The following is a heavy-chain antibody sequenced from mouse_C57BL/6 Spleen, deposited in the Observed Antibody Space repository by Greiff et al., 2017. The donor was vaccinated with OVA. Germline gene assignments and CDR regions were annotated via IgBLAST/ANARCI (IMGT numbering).Heavy chain of an antibody. CDR2: IYPRSGTT. D-gene: IGHD2-5*01. CDR1: GYTFTSYG. V-gene: IGHV1-81*01. Sequence: QVQLQQSGAELARPGASVKLSCKASGYTFTSYGISWVKQRTGQGLEWIGEIYPRSGTTYYNEKFKGKATLTADKSSSTAYMELRSLTSEDSAVYFCARAYSNYGYFDVWGTGTTVTVSS. J-gene: IGHJ1*03. CDR3: ARAYSNYGYFDV.